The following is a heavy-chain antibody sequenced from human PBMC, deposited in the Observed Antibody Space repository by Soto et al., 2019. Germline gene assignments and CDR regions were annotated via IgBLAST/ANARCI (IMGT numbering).Heavy chain of an antibody. CDR1: GGSISSDHYH. J-gene: IGHJ6*02. V-gene: IGHV4-30-4*01. CDR2: IHYSGSV. D-gene: IGHD2-21*02. CDR3: VREDDGGDRDYYGLDV. Sequence: QVQLQESGPGLVRPSQTLTLTCNVSGGSISSDHYHWTWIRQPPGKGLEWIGYIHYSGSVHYNPSLQSPVTMSVDTSKNRFSLKLSSVTAADTAVYFCVREDDGGDRDYYGLDVWGQGTTVTVSS.